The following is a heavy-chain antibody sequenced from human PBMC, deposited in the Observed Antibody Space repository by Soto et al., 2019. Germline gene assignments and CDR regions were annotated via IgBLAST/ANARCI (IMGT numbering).Heavy chain of an antibody. D-gene: IGHD3-10*01. J-gene: IGHJ4*02. CDR3: GRGGSDSPMAPGY. CDR1: GFTFSSYW. V-gene: IGHV3-7*01. Sequence: GGSLRLSCAASGFTFSSYWMSWVRQAPGKGLEWVANIKQDGSEKYYVDSVKGRFTISRDNAKNSLYLQMNSLRAEDTAVFYCGRGGSDSPMAPGYWGQGTLVTVSS. CDR2: IKQDGSEK.